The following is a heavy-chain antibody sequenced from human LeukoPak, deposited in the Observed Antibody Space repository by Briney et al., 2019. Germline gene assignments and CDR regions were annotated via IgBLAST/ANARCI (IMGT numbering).Heavy chain of an antibody. Sequence: SETLSLTCTVSGGSISSHYWSWIRQPPGKGLEWIGYIYHSGSTYYNPSLKSRVTISVDRSKNQFSLKLSSVTAADTAVYYCTRVPLYYDSSGYLRANWFDPWGQETLVTVSS. D-gene: IGHD3-22*01. CDR1: GGSISSHY. J-gene: IGHJ5*02. V-gene: IGHV4-59*11. CDR2: IYHSGST. CDR3: TRVPLYYDSSGYLRANWFDP.